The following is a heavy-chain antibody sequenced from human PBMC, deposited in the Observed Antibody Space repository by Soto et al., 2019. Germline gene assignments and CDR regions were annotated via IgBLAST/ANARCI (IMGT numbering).Heavy chain of an antibody. J-gene: IGHJ5*02. CDR3: ARGQRISDWFDP. CDR2: IYSSGST. D-gene: IGHD2-2*01. V-gene: IGHV4-4*07. Sequence: SQTLSLTCTVSGGAISTYYWTWIRQPAGKGLEWIGRIYSSGSTKYNPSLQSRVTMSLDTSNNQFSLRLASVTAADTAVYYCARGQRISDWFDPWAQRALVPVSS. CDR1: GGAISTYY.